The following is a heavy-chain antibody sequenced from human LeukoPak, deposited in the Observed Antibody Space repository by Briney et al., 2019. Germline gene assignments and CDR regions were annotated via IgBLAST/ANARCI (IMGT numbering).Heavy chain of an antibody. J-gene: IGHJ4*02. CDR1: GFTFGSFA. Sequence: PGGSLRLSCAASGFTFGSFAMTWDRQAPGKGLEWVANINQDGSEKYFVDSVKGRFTISRDNAKNSLYLQMNSLRAEDTAVYYCAKIARLVSYLDYWGQGILVTVSS. CDR2: INQDGSEK. V-gene: IGHV3-7*03. D-gene: IGHD6-19*01. CDR3: AKIARLVSYLDY.